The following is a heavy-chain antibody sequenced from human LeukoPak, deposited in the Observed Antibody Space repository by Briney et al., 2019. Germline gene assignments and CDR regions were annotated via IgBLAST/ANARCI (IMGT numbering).Heavy chain of an antibody. V-gene: IGHV4-39*01. CDR1: GGSISSSSYY. CDR3: ARLPDQEYQLPGYMDV. D-gene: IGHD2-2*01. CDR2: IYYSGST. Sequence: PSETLSLTCTVSGGSISSSSYYWGWIRQPPGKGLEWIGSIYYSGSTYYNPSLKSRVTISVDTSKNQFSLKLSSVTAADTAVYYCARLPDQEYQLPGYMDVWGKGTTVTVSS. J-gene: IGHJ6*03.